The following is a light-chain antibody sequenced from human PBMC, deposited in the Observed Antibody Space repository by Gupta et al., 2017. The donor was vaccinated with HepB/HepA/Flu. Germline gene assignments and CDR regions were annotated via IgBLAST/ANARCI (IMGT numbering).Light chain of an antibody. CDR2: AAS. V-gene: IGKV1-39*01. CDR3: QQSYTKSST. J-gene: IGKJ2*01. Sequence: DSQMTQSPSSLSASVGDRVTITCRASQSIINYLNWYQQKPGEAPKVLIYAASTLQSGVPSRFSGSGSGTDFTLTINSLQPEDLATYYCQQSYTKSSTFGQGTKLEIK. CDR1: QSIINY.